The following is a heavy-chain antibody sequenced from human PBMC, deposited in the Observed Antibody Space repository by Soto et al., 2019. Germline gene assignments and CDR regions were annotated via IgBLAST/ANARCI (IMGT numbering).Heavy chain of an antibody. J-gene: IGHJ4*02. D-gene: IGHD6-19*01. CDR2: ISSSSSYI. Sequence: PGGSLRLSCAASGFTFSSYSMNWVRQAPGKGLEWVSSISSSSSYIYYADSVKGRFTISRDNAKNSLYLQMNSLRAEDTAVYYCARVWYSSGWFDDWGQGTLVTVSS. V-gene: IGHV3-21*01. CDR3: ARVWYSSGWFDD. CDR1: GFTFSSYS.